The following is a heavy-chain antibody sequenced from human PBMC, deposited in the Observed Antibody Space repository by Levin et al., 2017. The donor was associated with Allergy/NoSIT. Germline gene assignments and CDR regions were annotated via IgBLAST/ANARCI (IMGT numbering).Heavy chain of an antibody. CDR2: IYHSGST. Sequence: SETLSLTCAVSGGSISSSNWWSWVRQPPGKGLEWIGEIYHSGSTNYNPSLKSRVTISVDKSKNQFSLKLSSVTAADTAVYYCARDSPGYSSSYYYFDYWGQGTLVTVSS. V-gene: IGHV4-4*02. J-gene: IGHJ4*02. CDR1: GGSISSSNW. CDR3: ARDSPGYSSSYYYFDY. D-gene: IGHD6-13*01.